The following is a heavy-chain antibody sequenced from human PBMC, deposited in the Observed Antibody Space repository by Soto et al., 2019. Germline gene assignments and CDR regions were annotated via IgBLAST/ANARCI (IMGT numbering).Heavy chain of an antibody. CDR2: IWYDGSNK. Sequence: GGSLRLSCAASGFTFSNYGMHWVRQAPGKGPEWVAVIWYDGSNKDYADSVKGRFTISRDNSKNTLYLQMNSLRAEDTAVYYCASAIEKGEYSGQGPLVSVPS. CDR3: ASAIEKGEY. V-gene: IGHV3-33*01. CDR1: GFTFSNYG. J-gene: IGHJ4*02.